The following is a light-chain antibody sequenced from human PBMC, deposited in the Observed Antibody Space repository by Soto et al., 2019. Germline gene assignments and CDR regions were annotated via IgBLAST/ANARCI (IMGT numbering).Light chain of an antibody. V-gene: IGKV3-15*01. CDR2: GTS. CDR1: QSVSSN. Sequence: EIVITQSTATLSVSPGERVILSCRASQSVSSNLAWYQQKPCQAPRLLIYGTSTRATAVPARFSGSGSGTEFILTISSLQSEDFAIYYGQQYDNGPPLTFGGGTRVEI. CDR3: QQYDNGPPLT. J-gene: IGKJ4*01.